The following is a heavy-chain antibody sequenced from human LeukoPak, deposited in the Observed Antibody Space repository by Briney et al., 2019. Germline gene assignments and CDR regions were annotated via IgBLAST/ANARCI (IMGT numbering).Heavy chain of an antibody. V-gene: IGHV3-23*01. CDR1: GFTFNNFA. Sequence: PGGSLGLSCTASGFTFNNFAMSWVRQAPGKGLEWVSAISGSGGSTYYADSVKGRFTISRDNSKNTLYLQMNSLRAEDTAVYYCAKKGLLWFGELLSGPGYWYFDLWGRGTLVTVSS. J-gene: IGHJ2*01. CDR2: ISGSGGST. D-gene: IGHD3-10*01. CDR3: AKKGLLWFGELLSGPGYWYFDL.